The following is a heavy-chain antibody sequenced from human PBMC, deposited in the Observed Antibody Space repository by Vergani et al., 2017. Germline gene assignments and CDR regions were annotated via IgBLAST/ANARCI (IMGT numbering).Heavy chain of an antibody. CDR3: ARDPPPLIVVVTARLDAFDI. CDR1: GFTFTSSA. D-gene: IGHD2-21*02. J-gene: IGHJ3*02. Sequence: QMQLVQSGPEVKKPGTSVKVSCKASGFTFTSSAMQWVRQARGQRLEWIGWIVVGSGNTNYAQKFQGRVTITADKSTSTAYMELSSLRSEDTAVYYCARDPPPLIVVVTARLDAFDIWGQGTMVTVSS. CDR2: IVVGSGNT. V-gene: IGHV1-58*02.